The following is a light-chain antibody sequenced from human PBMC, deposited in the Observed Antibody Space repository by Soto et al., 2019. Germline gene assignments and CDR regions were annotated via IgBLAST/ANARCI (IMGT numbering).Light chain of an antibody. CDR3: QQRIDRPQT. CDR2: DAS. Sequence: IVLTPSPATLSLSPGERATLSCRASQDIRRLLAWYQQRPGQAPRLLIHDASTRATGIPARFSGSGSGTDFTLTISSPEPEDSAVYYCQQRIDRPQTFGQGTKVDNK. CDR1: QDIRRL. V-gene: IGKV3-11*01. J-gene: IGKJ1*01.